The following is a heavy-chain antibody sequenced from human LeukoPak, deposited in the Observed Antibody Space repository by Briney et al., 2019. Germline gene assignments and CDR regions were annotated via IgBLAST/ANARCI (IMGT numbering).Heavy chain of an antibody. J-gene: IGHJ4*02. CDR1: GLTVSGNY. CDR2: IKQDGSEK. V-gene: IGHV3-7*05. Sequence: GGSLRLSCAASGLTVSGNYMSWVRQAPGKGLEWVANIKQDGSEKFYVDSVKGRFTISRDNAKNSLYLQMNSLRAEDTAVYYCARWGVGYSYAYNPIDYWGQGTLVTVSS. D-gene: IGHD5-18*01. CDR3: ARWGVGYSYAYNPIDY.